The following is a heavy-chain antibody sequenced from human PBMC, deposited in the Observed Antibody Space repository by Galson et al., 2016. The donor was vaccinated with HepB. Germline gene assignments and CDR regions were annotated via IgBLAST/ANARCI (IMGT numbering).Heavy chain of an antibody. CDR3: ARHRYYDASGYYYGVDY. CDR1: GGSISSGNW. Sequence: SETLSLTCAVSGGSISSGNWWTWVRQTPGKGLEWIGEINHSGSTNYSPFLKSRVTISIDESKNQFSLKLNSMTAADTAVYFWARHRYYDASGYYYGVDYWGQGTLVIVSS. CDR2: INHSGST. V-gene: IGHV4-4*02. D-gene: IGHD3-22*01. J-gene: IGHJ4*02.